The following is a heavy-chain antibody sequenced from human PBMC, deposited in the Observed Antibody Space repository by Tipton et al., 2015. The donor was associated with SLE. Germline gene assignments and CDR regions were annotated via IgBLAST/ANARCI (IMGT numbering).Heavy chain of an antibody. D-gene: IGHD3-16*02. Sequence: SLRLSCAASGFTFSDYWMSWVRQAPGKGLEWVAKIKQDGSEKYYVDSVKGRFTISRDNTKNSLYLQMNSLRDEDTAIYYCVSRPYEVLSAPFDYWGQGALVNVSS. J-gene: IGHJ4*02. CDR1: GFTFSDYW. V-gene: IGHV3-7*01. CDR2: IKQDGSEK. CDR3: VSRPYEVLSAPFDY.